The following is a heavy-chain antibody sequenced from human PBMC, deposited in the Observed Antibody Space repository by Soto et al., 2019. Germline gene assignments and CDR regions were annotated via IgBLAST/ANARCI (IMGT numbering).Heavy chain of an antibody. D-gene: IGHD1-26*01. Sequence: QVQLVESGGNVVQPGRSLRLSCAASGFTFSSYGMHWVRQAPGKGLEWVSLISSDGSITYYADSVKGRFTISRDNSKNTLFLRMSSLRAEDTAVYYCAKGRQFSGRTRAVSWGQGTLVAVSS. CDR1: GFTFSSYG. V-gene: IGHV3-30*18. J-gene: IGHJ5*02. CDR2: ISSDGSIT. CDR3: AKGRQFSGRTRAVS.